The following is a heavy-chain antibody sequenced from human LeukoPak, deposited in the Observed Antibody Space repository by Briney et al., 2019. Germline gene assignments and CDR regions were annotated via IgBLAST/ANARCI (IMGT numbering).Heavy chain of an antibody. Sequence: GRSLRLSCAASGFTFSSYGMHWVRQAPGKGLEWVAVISYDGSNKYYADSVKGRFTISRDNSKNTLYLQMNSLRAEDTAVYYCAKDFAGAVAVLWGQGTLVTVSS. V-gene: IGHV3-30*18. J-gene: IGHJ4*02. CDR2: ISYDGSNK. CDR3: AKDFAGAVAVL. D-gene: IGHD6-19*01. CDR1: GFTFSSYG.